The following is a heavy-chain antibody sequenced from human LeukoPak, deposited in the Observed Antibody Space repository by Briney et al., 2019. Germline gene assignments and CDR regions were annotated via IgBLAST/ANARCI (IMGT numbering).Heavy chain of an antibody. V-gene: IGHV3-48*01. CDR1: GFTFSSYS. CDR2: ISSSSSTI. CDR3: ARDRMGIVVVRPPDAFDI. D-gene: IGHD2-2*01. Sequence: GSLRLSCAASGFTFSSYSMNWVRQAPGKGLEWVSYISSSSSTIYYADSVKGRFTISRDNAKNSLYLQMNSLRAEDTAVYYCARDRMGIVVVRPPDAFDIWGQGTMVTVSS. J-gene: IGHJ3*02.